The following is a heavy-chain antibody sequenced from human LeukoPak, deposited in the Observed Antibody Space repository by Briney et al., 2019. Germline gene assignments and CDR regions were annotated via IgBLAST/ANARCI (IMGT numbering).Heavy chain of an antibody. V-gene: IGHV3-33*01. J-gene: IGHJ6*02. CDR2: IWYDGSNK. CDR3: ARVGRPYYDILTGPPMDV. CDR1: GFTFSSYG. Sequence: GGSLRLSCAASGFTFSSYGMHWVRQAPGKGLEWVAVIWYDGSNKYYADSVKGRFTISRDNSKNTLYLQMNSLRAEDTAVYYCARVGRPYYDILTGPPMDVWGQGTTVTVSS. D-gene: IGHD3-9*01.